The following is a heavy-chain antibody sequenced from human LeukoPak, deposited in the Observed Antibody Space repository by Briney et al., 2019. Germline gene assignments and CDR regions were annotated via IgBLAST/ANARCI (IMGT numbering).Heavy chain of an antibody. CDR3: ARGHDYGDYEGAFDI. Sequence: GSLRLSCAASGFTFSSYAMHWVRQAPGKGLEWVAVISYDGSNKYYADSVKGRFTISRDNSKNTLYLQMNSLRAEDTAVYYCARGHDYGDYEGAFDIWGQGTMVTVSS. D-gene: IGHD4-17*01. V-gene: IGHV3-30*04. J-gene: IGHJ3*02. CDR1: GFTFSSYA. CDR2: ISYDGSNK.